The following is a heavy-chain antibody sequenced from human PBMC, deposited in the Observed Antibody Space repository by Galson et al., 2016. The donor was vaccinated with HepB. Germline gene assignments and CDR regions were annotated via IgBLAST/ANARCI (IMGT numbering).Heavy chain of an antibody. CDR2: TYYRSKWYN. J-gene: IGHJ4*02. CDR3: ARDYWGFFDY. Sequence: CAISGDSVSRISLAWNWIRQSPSRGLEWLGRTYYRSKWYNDYAASVKSRISINPDTSKNQFSLHLNSVTPEDTAVHYCARDYWGFFDYWGQGTLVTVSS. D-gene: IGHD7-27*01. CDR1: GDSVSRISLA. V-gene: IGHV6-1*01.